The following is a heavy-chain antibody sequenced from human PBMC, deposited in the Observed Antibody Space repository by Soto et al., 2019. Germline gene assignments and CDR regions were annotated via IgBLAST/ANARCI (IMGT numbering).Heavy chain of an antibody. CDR1: GFTFDDYG. CDR3: ARDYGDPLSVRSGYYGYDAFDI. D-gene: IGHD3-22*01. V-gene: IGHV3-20*04. CDR2: INWNGGST. Sequence: RPGGSLRLSCAASGFTFDDYGMSWVRQAPGKGLEWVSGINWNGGSTGYADSVKGRFTISRDNAKNSLYLQMSSLRAEDTALYYCARDYGDPLSVRSGYYGYDAFDIWGQGTMVTGSS. J-gene: IGHJ3*02.